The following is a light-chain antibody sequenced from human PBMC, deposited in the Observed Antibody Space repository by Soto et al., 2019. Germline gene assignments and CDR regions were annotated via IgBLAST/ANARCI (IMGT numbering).Light chain of an antibody. CDR2: AAS. Sequence: ENWVPQCPDTRSFAPVSIRNIFLMCSKTVTNLAWYQQKPGQAPRLIIYAASNRVTGIPDRFSGSWSGPDFTLSIRRLEAEDSAVYYCQKSTDRPPWMVGQGQRLELK. CDR3: QKSTDRPPWM. V-gene: IGKV3-11*01. J-gene: IGKJ5*01. CDR1: KTVTN.